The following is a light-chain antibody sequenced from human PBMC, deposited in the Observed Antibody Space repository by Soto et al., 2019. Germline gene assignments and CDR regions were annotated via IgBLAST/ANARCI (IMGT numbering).Light chain of an antibody. CDR2: GAS. J-gene: IGKJ1*01. CDR3: QQYYNWPRT. Sequence: EIVMTQSPVTLSVSPGERATLSCRASQSVRSNLAWYQQKPGQAPRLLIYGASTRATGIPARVSGSGSGTEFTLTISSLQSEDFAVYYCQQYYNWPRTFGQGTKVDIK. CDR1: QSVRSN. V-gene: IGKV3-15*01.